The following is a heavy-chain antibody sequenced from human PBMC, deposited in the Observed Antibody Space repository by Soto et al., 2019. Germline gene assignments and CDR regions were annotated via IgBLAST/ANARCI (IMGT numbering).Heavy chain of an antibody. CDR1: GFTFSTYA. Sequence: GGSLRLSCAASGFTFSTYAMNWVRQAPGKGLEWVSGISGSGGSTFYADSVKGRFTVSRDNSKNTLYLQMNSLRAEDTALYYCAKGDYSYGIFHYWGQGTLVTVSS. CDR3: AKGDYSYGIFHY. CDR2: ISGSGGST. J-gene: IGHJ4*02. D-gene: IGHD3-16*01. V-gene: IGHV3-23*01.